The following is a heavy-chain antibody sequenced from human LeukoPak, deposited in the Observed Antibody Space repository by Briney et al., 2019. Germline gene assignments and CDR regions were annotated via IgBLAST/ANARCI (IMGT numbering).Heavy chain of an antibody. V-gene: IGHV5-51*01. Sequence: PGESLKISCKGSGYSFTSYWIGWVRQMPGKGLEWMGIIYPGDSDTRYSPSFQGQVTISVDKSISTAYLQWNSLKASDTAMYYCARQAGSTSWGGAFDIWGQGTMVTVSS. J-gene: IGHJ3*02. CDR2: IYPGDSDT. CDR1: GYSFTSYW. CDR3: ARQAGSTSWGGAFDI. D-gene: IGHD2-2*01.